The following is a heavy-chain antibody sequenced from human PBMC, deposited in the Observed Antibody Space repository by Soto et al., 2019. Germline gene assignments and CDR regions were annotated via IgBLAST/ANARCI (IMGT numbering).Heavy chain of an antibody. D-gene: IGHD2-15*01. CDR3: ARDRADCSGGSCYLQLRNDAFDI. CDR2: IFSGMGNT. Sequence: GGSLRLSCSASGFTINTYTMGWVRLAPGKGLEWVSTIFSGMGNTKYADSVTGRFTISRDNSKNTMYLQMNSLRVEDTAVYYCARDRADCSGGSCYLQLRNDAFDIWGQGTMVTVSS. V-gene: IGHV3-23*01. J-gene: IGHJ3*02. CDR1: GFTINTYT.